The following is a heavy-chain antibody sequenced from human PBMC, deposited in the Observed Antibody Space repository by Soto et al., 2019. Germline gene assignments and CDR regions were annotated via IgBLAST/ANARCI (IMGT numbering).Heavy chain of an antibody. D-gene: IGHD5-18*01. CDR3: ARYRVQLWSFDY. CDR2: IWYDGSNK. CDR1: GFNFSSYG. Sequence: QVQLVESGGGVVQPGRSLRLSCAASGFNFSSYGMHWVRQAPGKGLEWVAVIWYDGSNKYYADSVKGRFTISRDNSKNRLDLQMNSMRAEETAVYYCARYRVQLWSFDYWGQGTLVTESS. V-gene: IGHV3-33*01. J-gene: IGHJ4*02.